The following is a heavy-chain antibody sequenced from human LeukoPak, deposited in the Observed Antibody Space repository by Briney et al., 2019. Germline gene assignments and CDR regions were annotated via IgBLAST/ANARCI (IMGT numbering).Heavy chain of an antibody. D-gene: IGHD3-10*01. CDR2: IYHIGNT. Sequence: PSQTLSLTCTVSGGSISTGGYYWTWIRQHPGKGLEWIGYIYHIGNTYYNPSLKSRVTISVDTSKNQFSLKLSSVTAADTAVYYCARVPITMVRAPPDLWGRGTLVTVSS. CDR1: GGSISTGGYY. J-gene: IGHJ2*01. CDR3: ARVPITMVRAPPDL. V-gene: IGHV4-31*03.